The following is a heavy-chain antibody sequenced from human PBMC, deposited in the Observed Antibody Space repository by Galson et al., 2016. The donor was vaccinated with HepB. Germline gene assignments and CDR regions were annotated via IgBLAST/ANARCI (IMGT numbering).Heavy chain of an antibody. CDR2: IWYDGSIK. J-gene: IGHJ5*02. D-gene: IGHD6-13*01. CDR1: GFSFSSHG. Sequence: SLRLSCAASGFSFSSHGMHWVRQAPGKGLEWLAVIWYDGSIKHYTDSVKGRFIISRDNSKNTLYLQMNSLRAEDTALYYCARDLGWQQLVLYWFDPWGQGTLVTVSS. CDR3: ARDLGWQQLVLYWFDP. V-gene: IGHV3-33*01.